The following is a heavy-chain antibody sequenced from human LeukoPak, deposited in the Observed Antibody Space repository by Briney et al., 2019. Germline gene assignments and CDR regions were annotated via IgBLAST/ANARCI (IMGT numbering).Heavy chain of an antibody. Sequence: GGSLRLSCAASGFTVSTNSMSWVRQAPGKGLEWVSVIYSGGTTYYADSVKGRFTISRDSSKNTLYLQMNSLGAEDTAVYYCTKDVRSLESNTWYLFFDHWGQGTLVTVSS. CDR3: TKDVRSLESNTWYLFFDH. J-gene: IGHJ4*02. D-gene: IGHD3-10*01. CDR2: IYSGGTT. V-gene: IGHV3-53*01. CDR1: GFTVSTNS.